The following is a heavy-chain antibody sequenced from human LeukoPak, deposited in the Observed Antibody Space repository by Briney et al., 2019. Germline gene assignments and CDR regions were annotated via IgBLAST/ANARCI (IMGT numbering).Heavy chain of an antibody. J-gene: IGHJ4*02. CDR1: GYTFTSYG. D-gene: IGHD2-2*02. Sequence: ASVKVSCKASGYTFTSYGISWVRQAPGQGLEWMGWISAYNGNTNYAQKLQGRVTMTTDTSTSTAYMELRSLRPDDTAVYYCARTSDPRYCSSTSCYITVDYWGQGTLVTVSS. V-gene: IGHV1-18*01. CDR2: ISAYNGNT. CDR3: ARTSDPRYCSSTSCYITVDY.